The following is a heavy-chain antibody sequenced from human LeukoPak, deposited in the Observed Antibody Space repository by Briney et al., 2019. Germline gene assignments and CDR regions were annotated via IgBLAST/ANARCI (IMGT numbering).Heavy chain of an antibody. Sequence: SETLSLTCTVSGGSISSYYWSWIRQPPGKGLEWIGCIYYSGSTDYNPSLKSRVTISVDTSKNQFSLKLSSVTAADTAVYYCARDQTYSGSGIYTYFDSWGQGILVTVSP. CDR2: IYYSGST. CDR1: GGSISSYY. V-gene: IGHV4-59*12. D-gene: IGHD3-10*01. CDR3: ARDQTYSGSGIYTYFDS. J-gene: IGHJ4*02.